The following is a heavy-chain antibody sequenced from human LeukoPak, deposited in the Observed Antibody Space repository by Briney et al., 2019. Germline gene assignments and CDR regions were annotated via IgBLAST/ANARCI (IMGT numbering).Heavy chain of an antibody. D-gene: IGHD2-21*02. V-gene: IGHV3-23*01. CDR3: VREDTPATANY. J-gene: IGHJ4*02. Sequence: GGSLRLSCAASGFNFSNHAMSWVRQTAGKGLEWVSAISGGGDITYYADSVKGRFTISRDNSKDTLFLQMHSLRPGDTAVYYCVREDTPATANYWGQGTLVTISS. CDR1: GFNFSNHA. CDR2: ISGGGDIT.